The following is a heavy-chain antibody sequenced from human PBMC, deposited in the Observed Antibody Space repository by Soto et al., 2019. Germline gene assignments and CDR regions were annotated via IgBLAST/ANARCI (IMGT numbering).Heavy chain of an antibody. CDR1: GDSSSSYY. CDR3: APRHMGITPTGPRYEFDY. D-gene: IGHD3-9*01. J-gene: IGHJ4*02. V-gene: IGHV4-59*01. Sequence: SEALSVTCTGSGDSSSSYYWTWIRQPPGKGLEYIGYIYYSGRTYYNPSLKSRVTISVDTYKNQFSLKLRSVTAADKAVYYCAPRHMGITPTGPRYEFDYWAQGPLVPVSS. CDR2: IYYSGRT.